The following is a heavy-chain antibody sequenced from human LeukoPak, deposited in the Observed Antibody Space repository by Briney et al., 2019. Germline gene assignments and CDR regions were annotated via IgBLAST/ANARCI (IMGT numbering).Heavy chain of an antibody. V-gene: IGHV3-30-3*01. CDR2: ISYDGSNK. D-gene: IGHD3-22*01. CDR3: ARGSLIVRHDAFDI. Sequence: GGSLRLSCAASGFTFSSYAMHWVRQAPGKGLEWVAVISYDGSNKYYADSVKGRFTISRDNSKNTLYLQMNSLRAEDTAVYYCARGSLIVRHDAFDIWGQGTMVTVSS. J-gene: IGHJ3*02. CDR1: GFTFSSYA.